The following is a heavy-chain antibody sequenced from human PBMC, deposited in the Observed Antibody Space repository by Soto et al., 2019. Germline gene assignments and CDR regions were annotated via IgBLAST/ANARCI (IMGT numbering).Heavy chain of an antibody. CDR3: ARGNRGRGPKNYYGMDV. D-gene: IGHD3-10*01. CDR1: GYTFSSYA. CDR2: IIPIFGTA. V-gene: IGHV1-69*13. Sequence: QVQLVQSGAEVKKPGASVKVSCKASGYTFSSYAISWVRQAPGQGLEWMGGIIPIFGTANYAQKFQGRVTITADESTSTAYMELSSLRSEDTAVYYCARGNRGRGPKNYYGMDVWGQGTTVTVSS. J-gene: IGHJ6*02.